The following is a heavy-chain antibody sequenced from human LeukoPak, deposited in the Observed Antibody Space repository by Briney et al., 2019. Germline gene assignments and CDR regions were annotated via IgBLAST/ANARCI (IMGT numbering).Heavy chain of an antibody. CDR2: ISTSSSYI. CDR1: GFTFSSYS. D-gene: IGHD6-19*01. V-gene: IGHV3-21*01. Sequence: GGSLRLSCAASGFTFSSYSMNWVRQAPGKGLEWVPSISTSSSYIYYADSVKGRFTISRDNAKNSLYLQMNSLRAEDTAVYYCASSGWSSRHDYWGQGTLVTVSS. J-gene: IGHJ4*02. CDR3: ASSGWSSRHDY.